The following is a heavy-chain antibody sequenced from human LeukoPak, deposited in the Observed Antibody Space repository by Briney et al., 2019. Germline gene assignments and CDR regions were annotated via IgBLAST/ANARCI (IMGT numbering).Heavy chain of an antibody. CDR1: GITFSTYW. CDR3: ARAGTVVDYDPSDAFDV. Sequence: GGSLRLSCAASGITFSTYWMHWVRQAPGKGLVWFSRINSDGSTTSYVDSVEGRFTISRDNAKNTLYLQMNSLRAEDTAVYYCARAGTVVDYDPSDAFDVWGQGTMVTVSS. D-gene: IGHD3-22*01. V-gene: IGHV3-74*01. J-gene: IGHJ3*01. CDR2: INSDGSTT.